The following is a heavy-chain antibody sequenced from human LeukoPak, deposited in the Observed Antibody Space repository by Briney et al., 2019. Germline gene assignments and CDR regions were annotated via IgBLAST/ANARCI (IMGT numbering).Heavy chain of an antibody. CDR3: ARDSAAAAPYYYYGMDV. CDR2: INPNSGGT. V-gene: IGHV1-2*04. J-gene: IGHJ6*02. D-gene: IGHD6-13*01. Sequence: ASVKVSCKASGYTFSGHYLHWVRQAPGQGLEWMGWINPNSGGTNYAQKFQGWVTITRDTSISTAYMELSRLRSDDTAVYYCARDSAAAAPYYYYGMDVWGQGTTVTVSS. CDR1: GYTFSGHY.